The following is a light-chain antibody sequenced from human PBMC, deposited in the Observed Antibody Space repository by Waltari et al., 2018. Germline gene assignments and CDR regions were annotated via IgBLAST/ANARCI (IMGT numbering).Light chain of an antibody. CDR1: SSDVGGYNY. V-gene: IGLV2-14*03. CDR3: SSHTSSSTRVV. Sequence: QSALTQPASVSGSPGQSITISCTGTSSDVGGYNYVSWYQQHPDKAPKLMIYDVSNRPSGVSNRFSGSKSGNTASLTISGLQAEDEADYYCSSHTSSSTRVVFGGGTKLTVL. J-gene: IGLJ3*02. CDR2: DVS.